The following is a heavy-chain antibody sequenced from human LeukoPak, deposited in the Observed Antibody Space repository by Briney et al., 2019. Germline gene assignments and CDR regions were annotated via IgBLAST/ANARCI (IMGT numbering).Heavy chain of an antibody. Sequence: ASVKVSCKASGYTFTGYYMHWVRQAPGQGLEWMGWINPNSGGTNYAQKFQGRVTMTRDTSISTAYMELSRLRSDDTAVYYCARVGYSSSWYLGTMVDYYYYYYMDVWGKGTTVTVSS. CDR3: ARVGYSSSWYLGTMVDYYYYYYMDV. D-gene: IGHD6-13*01. CDR2: INPNSGGT. V-gene: IGHV1-2*02. CDR1: GYTFTGYY. J-gene: IGHJ6*03.